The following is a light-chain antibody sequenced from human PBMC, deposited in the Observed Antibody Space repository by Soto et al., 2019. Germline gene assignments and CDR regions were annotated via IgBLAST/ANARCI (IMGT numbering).Light chain of an antibody. CDR3: QQYDTYWT. CDR2: KAS. Sequence: IQMTQSPSTLSASVGDRVTITCRASQTIGSWLAWYQAKPGKAPNLLIYKASTLGSGVPSRFSGSGSGTEFTLTINSLQPDDFGTYYCQQYDTYWTFGQGTMVEIK. J-gene: IGKJ1*01. CDR1: QTIGSW. V-gene: IGKV1-5*03.